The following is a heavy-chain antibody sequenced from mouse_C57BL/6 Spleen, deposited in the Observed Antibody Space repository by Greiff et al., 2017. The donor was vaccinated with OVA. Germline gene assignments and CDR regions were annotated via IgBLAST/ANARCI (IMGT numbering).Heavy chain of an antibody. CDR2: IRNKANGYTT. CDR3: ARYGNYAMDY. CDR1: GFTFTDYY. Sequence: EVKLMESGGGLVQPGGSLSLSCAASGFTFTDYYMSWVRQPPGKALEWLGFIRNKANGYTTEYSASVKGRFTISRATSQTFLYLPMNAQRAEDSATYYCARYGNYAMDYWGQGTSVTVSS. J-gene: IGHJ4*01. V-gene: IGHV7-3*01.